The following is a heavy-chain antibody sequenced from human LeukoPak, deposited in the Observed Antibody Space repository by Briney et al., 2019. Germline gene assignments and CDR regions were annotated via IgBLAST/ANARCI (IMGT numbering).Heavy chain of an antibody. CDR2: ISAYNGNT. J-gene: IGHJ4*02. CDR1: GYTFTSYG. Sequence: ASVKVSCKASGYTFTSYGISWVRQAPGQGLEWMGWISAYNGNTNYAQKLQGRVTMTTDTSTSTAYMELRSLRSDDTAVYYCARTPPSLQYLYYFDYWGQGTLVTVSS. CDR3: ARTPPSLQYLYYFDY. V-gene: IGHV1-18*01. D-gene: IGHD4-11*01.